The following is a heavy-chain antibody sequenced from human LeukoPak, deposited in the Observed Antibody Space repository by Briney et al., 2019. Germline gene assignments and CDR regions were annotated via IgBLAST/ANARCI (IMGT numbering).Heavy chain of an antibody. CDR1: GFTFISYW. J-gene: IGHJ3*02. CDR2: IKQDGSEK. CDR3: AREFWDI. V-gene: IGHV3-7*05. Sequence: GGSLRLSCAASGFTFISYWMSWVRQAPGKGLEWVANIKQDGSEKYYVDSVKGRFTISRDNAKNSLYLQMNSLRAEDTAVYYCAREFWDIWGQGTMVTVSS. D-gene: IGHD3-3*01.